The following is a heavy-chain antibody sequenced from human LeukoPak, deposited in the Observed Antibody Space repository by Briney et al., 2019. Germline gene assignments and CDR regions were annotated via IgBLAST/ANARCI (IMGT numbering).Heavy chain of an antibody. D-gene: IGHD3-22*01. V-gene: IGHV3-7*01. Sequence: GGSLRLSCTASGFTFSSYWMSWVRQAPGKGLEWVASIKQDGSDKFYVASVKGRFTISRDNSKNTLYLQMNSLRAEDTAVYYCARGPYYYDSGGAFDIWGQGTMVTVSS. CDR1: GFTFSSYW. CDR2: IKQDGSDK. J-gene: IGHJ3*02. CDR3: ARGPYYYDSGGAFDI.